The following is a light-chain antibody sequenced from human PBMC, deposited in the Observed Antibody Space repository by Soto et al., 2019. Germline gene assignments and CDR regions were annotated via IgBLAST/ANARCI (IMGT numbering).Light chain of an antibody. J-gene: IGKJ4*01. V-gene: IGKV1-12*01. CDR2: SAS. CDR1: QGFSTW. CDR3: QQANSFPRT. Sequence: DIQMTQSPSSVSASVGDRVTITCRASQGFSTWLAWYRRKPGRAPELLIYSASSFHSGVTSRFSGSGSGTDFTLTISSLQPEDFATYYCQQANSFPRTFGGGTEVEIK.